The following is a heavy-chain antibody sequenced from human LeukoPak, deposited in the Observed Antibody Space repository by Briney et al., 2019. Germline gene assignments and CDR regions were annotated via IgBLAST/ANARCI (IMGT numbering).Heavy chain of an antibody. CDR2: IIPIFGTA. D-gene: IGHD4-17*01. Sequence: SVKVSCNASGGTFSSYALSWVRQAPGQGLEWMGGIIPIFGTAKYAQKFQGRVTITADESTSTAYMELSSLRSEDTAVYYCARALYGDSYNFDYWGQGTLVTVSS. V-gene: IGHV1-69*13. CDR1: GGTFSSYA. CDR3: ARALYGDSYNFDY. J-gene: IGHJ4*02.